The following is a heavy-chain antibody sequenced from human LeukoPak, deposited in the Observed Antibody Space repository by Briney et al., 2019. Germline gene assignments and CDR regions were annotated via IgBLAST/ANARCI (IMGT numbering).Heavy chain of an antibody. V-gene: IGHV1-2*02. CDR3: ARDLVAAASYYYYGMDV. J-gene: IGHJ6*02. CDR1: GYTFTGYY. Sequence: ASVKVSCKASGYTFTGYYMHWARQAPGQGLEWMGWINPNSGGTNYAQKFQGRVTMTRDTSISTAYMELSRLRSDDTAVYYCARDLVAAASYYYYGMDVWGQGTTVTVSS. D-gene: IGHD6-19*01. CDR2: INPNSGGT.